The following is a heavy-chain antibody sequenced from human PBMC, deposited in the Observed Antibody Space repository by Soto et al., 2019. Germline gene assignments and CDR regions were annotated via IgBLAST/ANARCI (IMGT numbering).Heavy chain of an antibody. J-gene: IGHJ5*02. CDR3: ARPYGSGSFSKNQNWFDP. CDR2: IYYSGST. D-gene: IGHD3-10*01. Sequence: KQSQTLSLTCTVSGGSISSSSYYWGWIRQPPGKGLEWIGSIYYSGSTYYNPSLKSRVTISVDTSKNQFSLKLSSVTAADTAVYYCARPYGSGSFSKNQNWFDPWGQGTLVTVSS. V-gene: IGHV4-39*01. CDR1: GGSISSSSYY.